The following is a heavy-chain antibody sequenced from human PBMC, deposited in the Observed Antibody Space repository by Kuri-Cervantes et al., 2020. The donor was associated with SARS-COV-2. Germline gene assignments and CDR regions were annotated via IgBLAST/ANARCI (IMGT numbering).Heavy chain of an antibody. D-gene: IGHD3-22*01. CDR1: GGSVSSGSYY. Sequence: ESLKISCTVSGGSVSSGSYYWSWIRQPPGKGLEWIGYIYYSGSTYYNPSLKSRVTISVDTSKNQFSLKLSSVTAADTAVYYCAGAYYYYSSGYYYGRPFQHWGQGTLVTVSS. CDR2: IYYSGST. J-gene: IGHJ1*01. CDR3: AGAYYYYSSGYYYGRPFQH. V-gene: IGHV4-61*01.